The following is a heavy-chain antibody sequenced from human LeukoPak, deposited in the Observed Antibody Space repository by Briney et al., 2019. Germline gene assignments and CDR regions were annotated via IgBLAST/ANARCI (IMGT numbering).Heavy chain of an antibody. V-gene: IGHV4-34*01. CDR3: ARGRPYSSSSYYYYYMDV. D-gene: IGHD6-6*01. CDR1: GGSFSGYY. Sequence: SETLSLTCAVYGGSFSGYYWSWIRQPPGKGLEWIGEINHSGSTNYNPSLKSRVAISVDTSKNQFSLKLSSVTAAVTAVYYCARGRPYSSSSYYYYYMDVWGKGTTVTVSS. J-gene: IGHJ6*03. CDR2: INHSGST.